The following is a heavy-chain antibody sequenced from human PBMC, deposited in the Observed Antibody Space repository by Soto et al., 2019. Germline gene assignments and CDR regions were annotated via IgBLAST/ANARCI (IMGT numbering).Heavy chain of an antibody. CDR3: ARADYEILTGLSFDY. D-gene: IGHD3-9*01. CDR1: GGSISSYY. CDR2: IYYSGST. V-gene: IGHV4-59*01. J-gene: IGHJ4*02. Sequence: SETLSLTCTVSGGSISSYYWSWIRQPPGKGLEWIGYIYYSGSTNYNPSLKSRVTISVDTSKMQCSLKLGSVTAADTAVYYCARADYEILTGLSFDYWGQGTLVTVSS.